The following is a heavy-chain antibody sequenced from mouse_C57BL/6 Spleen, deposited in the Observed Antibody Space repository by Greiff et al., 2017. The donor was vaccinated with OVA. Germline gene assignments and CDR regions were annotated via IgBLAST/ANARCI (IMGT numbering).Heavy chain of an antibody. J-gene: IGHJ3*01. CDR3: TTGITN. CDR1: GFNIKDDY. V-gene: IGHV14-4*01. Sequence: EVKLVESGAELVRPGASVKLSCTASGFNIKDDYMHWVKQRPEQGLEWIGWIDPENGDTEYASKFQGKATITADTSSNTAYLQLSSLTSEDTAVYYCTTGITNWGQGTLVTVSA. D-gene: IGHD1-1*01. CDR2: IDPENGDT.